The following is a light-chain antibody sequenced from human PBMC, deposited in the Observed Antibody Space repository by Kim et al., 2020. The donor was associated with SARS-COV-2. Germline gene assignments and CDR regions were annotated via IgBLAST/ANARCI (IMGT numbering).Light chain of an antibody. Sequence: EIVLTQSPGSLSLSPGERATLSCRASQSVCSLCLAWYQQKSGQAPRLLIYSVSTRATGIPDRFSGSGSWTDFTLTISRLEPEDSAMYYCQQYSFRPPYTFGQGTKLDI. V-gene: IGKV3-20*01. CDR3: QQYSFRPPYT. J-gene: IGKJ2*01. CDR2: SVS. CDR1: QSVCSLC.